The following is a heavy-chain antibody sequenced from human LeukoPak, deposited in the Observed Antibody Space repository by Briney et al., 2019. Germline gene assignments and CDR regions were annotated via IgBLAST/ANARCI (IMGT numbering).Heavy chain of an antibody. J-gene: IGHJ4*02. CDR1: GGSISSSSYY. CDR3: ARQTTAMGTFDY. Sequence: SETLSLTCTVSGGSISSSSYYWGWIRQPPGKGLEWIGSIYYSGNTYYNPSLKSRVTISVDTSKNQFSLKLSSVTAADTAVYYCARQTTAMGTFDYWGQGTLVPVSS. CDR2: IYYSGNT. D-gene: IGHD5-18*01. V-gene: IGHV4-39*01.